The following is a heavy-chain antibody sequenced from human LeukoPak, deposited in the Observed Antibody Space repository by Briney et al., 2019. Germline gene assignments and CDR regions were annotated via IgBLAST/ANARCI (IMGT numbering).Heavy chain of an antibody. CDR3: ASGYYDILTGYHKYFQH. CDR1: GGSISSSSYY. CDR2: IYYSGST. J-gene: IGHJ1*01. Sequence: SETLSLTCTVSGGSISSSSYYWGWIRQPPGKGLEWIGSIYYSGSTNYNPSLKSRVTISVDTSKNQFSLKLSSVTAADTAVYYCASGYYDILTGYHKYFQHWGQGTLVTASS. V-gene: IGHV4-39*07. D-gene: IGHD3-9*01.